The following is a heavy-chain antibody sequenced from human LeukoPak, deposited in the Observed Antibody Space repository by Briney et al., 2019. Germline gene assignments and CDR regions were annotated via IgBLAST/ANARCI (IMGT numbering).Heavy chain of an antibody. Sequence: PSQTLSLTCTVSGGSISSGGYYWSWIRQPPGKGLEWIGYIYHSGSTYYNPSLKSRVTISVDRSKNQFSLKLSSVTAADTAVYYCARDRRITMVRGNYFDYWGQGTLVTVSS. J-gene: IGHJ4*02. D-gene: IGHD3-10*01. CDR2: IYHSGST. CDR1: GGSISSGGYY. V-gene: IGHV4-30-2*01. CDR3: ARDRRITMVRGNYFDY.